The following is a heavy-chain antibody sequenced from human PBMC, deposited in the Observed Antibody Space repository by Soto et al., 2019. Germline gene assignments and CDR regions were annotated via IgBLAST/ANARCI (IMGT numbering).Heavy chain of an antibody. V-gene: IGHV3-74*01. CDR1: GFTFGSYW. J-gene: IGHJ3*02. Sequence: GGSLRLSCAASGFTFGSYWMHWVRQAPGKGLVWVSRINSDGGSISYADSVKGRFTISRDNAKNSLYLQMNSLRAEDTALYYCAKEVPAADAFDSWGQGTMVTLSS. CDR2: INSDGGSI. CDR3: AKEVPAADAFDS. D-gene: IGHD2-2*01.